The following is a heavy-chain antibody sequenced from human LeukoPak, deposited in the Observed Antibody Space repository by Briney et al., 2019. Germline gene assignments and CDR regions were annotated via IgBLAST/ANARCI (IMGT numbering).Heavy chain of an antibody. Sequence: KAGGSLRLSCAASGFTFSDYYMSWIRQAPGKGLEWVSYISSSGSTIYYADSVKGRFTISRDNAKNSLYLQMNSLRAEDTAVYYCARCPYDSSGLDAFDIWAKGQWSPSLQ. V-gene: IGHV3-11*01. CDR2: ISSSGSTI. CDR3: ARCPYDSSGLDAFDI. CDR1: GFTFSDYY. D-gene: IGHD3-22*01. J-gene: IGHJ3*02.